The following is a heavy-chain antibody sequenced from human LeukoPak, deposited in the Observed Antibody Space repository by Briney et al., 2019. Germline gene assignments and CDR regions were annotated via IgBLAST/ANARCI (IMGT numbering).Heavy chain of an antibody. Sequence: PGGSLRLSCAASGFTFSSYWMHWVRQAPGKGLVWVSRINTDGSSTSYADSVKGRFTISRDNSKNTLYLQMNSLRAEDTAVYYCAKDPILSSSWKMFDYWGQGTLVAVSS. D-gene: IGHD6-13*01. V-gene: IGHV3-74*01. CDR1: GFTFSSYW. J-gene: IGHJ4*02. CDR3: AKDPILSSSWKMFDY. CDR2: INTDGSST.